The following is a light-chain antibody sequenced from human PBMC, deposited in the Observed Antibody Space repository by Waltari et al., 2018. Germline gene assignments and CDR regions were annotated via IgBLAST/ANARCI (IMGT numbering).Light chain of an antibody. Sequence: DIVMTQSTDSLAVYLGERATTNCKSSQNVVDRSNSKNYLAWYQEKPGQPPKVLIYWASTREYGVPDRFTGSGSGTDFTLTISSLQAEDVAVYYCQQYYDTPWTFGQGTKVEIK. CDR2: WAS. V-gene: IGKV4-1*01. J-gene: IGKJ1*01. CDR3: QQYYDTPWT. CDR1: QNVVDRSNSKNY.